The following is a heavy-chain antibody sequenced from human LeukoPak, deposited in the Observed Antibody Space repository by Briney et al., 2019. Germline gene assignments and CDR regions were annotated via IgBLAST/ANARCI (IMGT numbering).Heavy chain of an antibody. CDR2: IWYDGSNK. CDR3: ARDRLTWVRRALDY. J-gene: IGHJ4*02. V-gene: IGHV3-33*01. Sequence: PGGSLRLSCAASGFTFSSYGMHWVRQAPGKGLEWVAVIWYDGSNKYYADSVKGRFTISRDNSKNTLYLQMNSLRAEDTAVYYCARDRLTWVRRALDYWGQGTLVTVSS. D-gene: IGHD3-10*01. CDR1: GFTFSSYG.